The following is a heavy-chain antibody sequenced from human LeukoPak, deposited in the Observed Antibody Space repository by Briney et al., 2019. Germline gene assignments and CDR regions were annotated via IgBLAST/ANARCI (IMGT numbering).Heavy chain of an antibody. V-gene: IGHV3-23*01. D-gene: IGHD6-6*01. CDR2: ISDSGGGT. Sequence: GSLRLSCAASGFTFSSYAMSWVRQAPGKGLEWVSGISDSGGGTYYGDSVKGRFTISRDNSKNTLYLQMNSLRAEDTAVYYCAKAIAARRCLDYWGQGTLVTVSS. CDR3: AKAIAARRCLDY. J-gene: IGHJ4*02. CDR1: GFTFSSYA.